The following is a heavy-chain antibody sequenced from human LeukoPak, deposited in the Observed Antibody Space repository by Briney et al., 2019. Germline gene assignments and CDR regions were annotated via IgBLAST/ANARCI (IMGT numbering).Heavy chain of an antibody. J-gene: IGHJ2*01. CDR1: GFTFSSYG. CDR2: ISYDGSNK. V-gene: IGHV3-30*18. CDR3: AKDLPPPPLWYFDL. Sequence: PGGSLRLSCAASGFTFSSYGMHWVRQAPGKGLEWVAVISYDGSNKYYADSVKGRFTISRDNSKNTLYLQMNSLRAEDTAVYYCAKDLPPPPLWYFDLWGRGTLVTVSS.